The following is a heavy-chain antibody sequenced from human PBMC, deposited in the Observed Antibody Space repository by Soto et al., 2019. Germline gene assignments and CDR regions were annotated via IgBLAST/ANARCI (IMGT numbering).Heavy chain of an antibody. CDR1: GGSISSYY. J-gene: IGHJ6*02. CDR2: IYTSGST. D-gene: IGHD3-22*01. CDR3: ARGEMHDYDSSGYYSYYYGMDV. V-gene: IGHV4-4*07. Sequence: QVQLQESGPGLVKPSETLSLTCTVSGGSISSYYWSWIRQPAGKGLEWIGRIYTSGSTNYNPSLKSRVTMSVDTSKNQFSLKLSSVTAADTTVYYCARGEMHDYDSSGYYSYYYGMDVWGQGTTVTVSS.